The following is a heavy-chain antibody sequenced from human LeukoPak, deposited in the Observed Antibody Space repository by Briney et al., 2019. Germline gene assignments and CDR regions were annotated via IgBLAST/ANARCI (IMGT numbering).Heavy chain of an antibody. CDR2: ITGNGGST. Sequence: PGGSLRLSCAASGFTFSTYVMHWVRQAPGKGLEYVSAITGNGGSTYYAYSVKGRFTISRDNPKNTLYLQMDSLRAEDMAVYYCARASLSGWYDYWGQGTLVTVSS. CDR1: GFTFSTYV. D-gene: IGHD6-19*01. CDR3: ARASLSGWYDY. J-gene: IGHJ4*02. V-gene: IGHV3-64*01.